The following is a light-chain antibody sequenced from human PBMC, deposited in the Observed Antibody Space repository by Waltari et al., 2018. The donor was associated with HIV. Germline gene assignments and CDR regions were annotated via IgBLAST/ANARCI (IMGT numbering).Light chain of an antibody. V-gene: IGKV4-1*01. CDR2: WAS. CDR1: QSVLYSSNNKNY. Sequence: DIVMTQSPDSLAVSVGERATINCKSSQSVLYSSNNKNYLAWYQQQPGQPPKLLIYWASARESGVPDRFSASGSGTDFTLTISSLQAEDVAVYYCQQHYTTPLTFGGGTKVEI. CDR3: QQHYTTPLT. J-gene: IGKJ4*01.